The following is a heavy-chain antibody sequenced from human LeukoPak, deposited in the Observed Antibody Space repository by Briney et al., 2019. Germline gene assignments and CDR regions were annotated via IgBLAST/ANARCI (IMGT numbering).Heavy chain of an antibody. D-gene: IGHD4-11*01. CDR2: IKQDGSEK. Sequence: PGGSLRLSCAASGFTFSSYWMSWVRQAPGKGLEWVANIKQDGSEKYYVDSVKGRFTISRDNAKNSLYVQMNSLRAEDTAVYYCARDSEDYSNYIPSIDYWGQGTLVTVSS. CDR3: ARDSEDYSNYIPSIDY. J-gene: IGHJ4*02. V-gene: IGHV3-7*01. CDR1: GFTFSSYW.